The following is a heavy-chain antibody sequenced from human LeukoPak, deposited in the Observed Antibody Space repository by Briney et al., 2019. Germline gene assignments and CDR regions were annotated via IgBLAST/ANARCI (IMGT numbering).Heavy chain of an antibody. Sequence: ASVKVSCKASGYTFTGYYMHLVRQAPGQGLEWMGWINPNSGATTNAQKFQGRVTMTSDTSISTAYMELSRLTSDDTAVYYCAGLSGYDPYYFDYWGQGTLVAVSS. J-gene: IGHJ4*02. CDR1: GYTFTGYY. CDR3: AGLSGYDPYYFDY. D-gene: IGHD5-12*01. V-gene: IGHV1-2*02. CDR2: INPNSGAT.